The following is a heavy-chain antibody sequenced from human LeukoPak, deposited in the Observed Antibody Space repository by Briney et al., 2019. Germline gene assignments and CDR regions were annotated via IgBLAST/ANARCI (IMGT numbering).Heavy chain of an antibody. CDR3: AKGSVGNADFAS. CDR1: GFTFSSFS. CDR2: IIVSGAT. Sequence: GGSLRLSCAASGFTFSSFSMTWVRQAPGKGLEWVSSIIVSGATYYANSVKGRFTISRDSFRGMLFLQMDSLRVEDTAVYFCAKGSVGNADFASWGQGALVTVSS. J-gene: IGHJ4*02. V-gene: IGHV3-23*01. D-gene: IGHD6-25*01.